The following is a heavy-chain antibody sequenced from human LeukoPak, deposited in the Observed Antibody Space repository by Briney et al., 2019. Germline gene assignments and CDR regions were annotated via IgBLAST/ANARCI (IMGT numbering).Heavy chain of an antibody. CDR2: INHSGST. CDR3: ARQPGGTAAFDI. J-gene: IGHJ3*02. Sequence: SETLSLTCAVYGGSFSGYYWTWIRQPPGRGLEWIGEINHSGSTNYNPSLKSRVTISVDTSKSQFSLKLNSVTAADTAVYYCARQPGGTAAFDIWGQGTTVTVSA. CDR1: GGSFSGYY. V-gene: IGHV4-34*01. D-gene: IGHD1-14*01.